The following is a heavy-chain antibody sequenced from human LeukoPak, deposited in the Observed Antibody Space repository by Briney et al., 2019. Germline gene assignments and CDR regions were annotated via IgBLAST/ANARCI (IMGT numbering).Heavy chain of an antibody. CDR3: ARGGVRGRNYYYYYGMDV. CDR1: GYTFTSYD. V-gene: IGHV1-8*01. Sequence: ASVKVSCKASGYTFTSYDINWVRQATGQGLEWMGWMNPNSGNTGYAQKFQGRVTMTRNTSISTAYMELSSLRSEDTAVYYCARGGVRGRNYYYYYGMDVWGQGTTVTVSS. D-gene: IGHD2-21*01. J-gene: IGHJ6*02. CDR2: MNPNSGNT.